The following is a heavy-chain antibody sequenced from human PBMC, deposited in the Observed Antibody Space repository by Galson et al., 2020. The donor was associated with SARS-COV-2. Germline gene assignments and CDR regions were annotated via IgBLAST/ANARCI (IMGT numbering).Heavy chain of an antibody. CDR1: GDSLSTNSVA. V-gene: IGHV6-1*01. Sequence: SQTLSLTCAISGDSLSTNSVAWNWIRQSPSRGLEWLGRTFYRSKWYTDYAVSVKSRITINPDTSKNQFSLQLISVTPEDTAVYYCARDTYKSWYFEVWGRGTLVTVSS. D-gene: IGHD1-20*01. J-gene: IGHJ2*01. CDR2: TFYRSKWYT. CDR3: ARDTYKSWYFEV.